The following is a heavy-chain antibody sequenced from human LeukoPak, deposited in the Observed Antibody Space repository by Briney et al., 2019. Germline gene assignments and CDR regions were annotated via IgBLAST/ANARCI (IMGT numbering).Heavy chain of an antibody. V-gene: IGHV1-69*02. CDR2: IIPILGIA. D-gene: IGHD6-13*01. Sequence: SVKVSCKASGGTFSSYTISWLRQAPGQGLEWMGRIIPILGIANYAQKFQGRVTITADKSTSTAYMELSSLRSEDTAVYYCASEGGASSSWYFVYWGQGTLVTVSS. CDR3: ASEGGASSSWYFVY. CDR1: GGTFSSYT. J-gene: IGHJ4*02.